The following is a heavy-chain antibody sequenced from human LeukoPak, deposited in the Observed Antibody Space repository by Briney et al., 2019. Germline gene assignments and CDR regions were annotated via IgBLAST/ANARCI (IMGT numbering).Heavy chain of an antibody. CDR1: GFTFSSYA. V-gene: IGHV3-23*01. Sequence: GGSLRLSCAASGFTFSSYAMSWVRQAPGKGLEWVSGISGSGGSTYYADSVKGRFTISRDNSKNTLYLQMSSLRAEDTAVYYCAKAPYSSSWYFDYWGQGTQVTVSS. CDR3: AKAPYSSSWYFDY. CDR2: ISGSGGST. D-gene: IGHD6-13*01. J-gene: IGHJ4*02.